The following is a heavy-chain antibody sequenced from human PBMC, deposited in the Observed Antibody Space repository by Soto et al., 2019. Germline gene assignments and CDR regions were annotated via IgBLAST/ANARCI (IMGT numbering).Heavy chain of an antibody. V-gene: IGHV4-31*03. CDR3: ARGADHYDSSGYPYFDY. D-gene: IGHD3-22*01. Sequence: PPETLSPACTVSGGSISSGGYYWSWIRQHPGKGRDGIAYIYYSGSTYYNSSLKRRGTISVHTSKNQFSLKLSSVTTAATTVFHCARGADHYDSSGYPYFDYWGQGTLVTVSS. J-gene: IGHJ4*02. CDR2: IYYSGST. CDR1: GGSISSGGYY.